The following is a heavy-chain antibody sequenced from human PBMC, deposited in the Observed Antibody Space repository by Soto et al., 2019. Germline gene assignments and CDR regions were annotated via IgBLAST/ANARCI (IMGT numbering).Heavy chain of an antibody. CDR1: GGCISSYY. CDR2: IYYSGST. V-gene: IGHV4-59*01. J-gene: IGHJ4*02. CDR3: TRRYGASLDY. Sequence: SWTLALSCAASGGCISSYYLSWTRQPPGKGLEWIGYIYYSGSTNYNPSLKSRVTISVDTSKNQFSLKLSSVTAADSDVDYCTRRYGASLDYWGKGTLVTVSS. D-gene: IGHD4-17*01.